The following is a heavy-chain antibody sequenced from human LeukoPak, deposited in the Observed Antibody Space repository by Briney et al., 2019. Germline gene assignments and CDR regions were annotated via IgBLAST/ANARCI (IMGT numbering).Heavy chain of an antibody. CDR2: IYYSGST. J-gene: IGHJ4*02. CDR3: ASAYYYDSSGYYHFDY. V-gene: IGHV4-31*03. CDR1: GGSISSGGYY. Sequence: SQTLSLTCTVSGGSISSGGYYWSWIRQHPGKGLEWNGYIYYSGSTYYNPSLKSRVTISVDTSKNQFSLKLSSVTAADTAVYYCASAYYYDSSGYYHFDYWGQGTLVTVSS. D-gene: IGHD3-22*01.